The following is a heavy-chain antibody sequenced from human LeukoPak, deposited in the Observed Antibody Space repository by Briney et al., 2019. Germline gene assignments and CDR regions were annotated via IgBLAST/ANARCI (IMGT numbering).Heavy chain of an antibody. CDR1: GGSFSGYY. CDR3: ARVVLRYCSSTSCYRAGRFDY. V-gene: IGHV4-34*01. D-gene: IGHD2-2*01. CDR2: INHSGST. J-gene: IGHJ4*02. Sequence: SETLSLTCAVYGGSFSGYYWSWIRHPPGKGLELIGEINHSGSTNYNPSLKSRVTISVDTSKNQFSLKLSSVTAADTAVYYCARVVLRYCSSTSCYRAGRFDYWGQGTLVTVSS.